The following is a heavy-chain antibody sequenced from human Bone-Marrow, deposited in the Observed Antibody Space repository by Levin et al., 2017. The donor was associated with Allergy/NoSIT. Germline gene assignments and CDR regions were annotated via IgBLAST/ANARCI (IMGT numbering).Heavy chain of an antibody. D-gene: IGHD3-22*01. CDR3: AKLDFESSGATRMIDY. Sequence: SGGSLRLSCVASGFTFSSYVMHWVRQAPGKGLDWVAYISYDGRRIYYADSVKGRFTVSRDNSKNTLYLEMNSLRAEDTAVYYCAKLDFESSGATRMIDYWGQGTLVTVSS. CDR1: GFTFSSYV. J-gene: IGHJ4*02. CDR2: ISYDGRRI. V-gene: IGHV3-30*18.